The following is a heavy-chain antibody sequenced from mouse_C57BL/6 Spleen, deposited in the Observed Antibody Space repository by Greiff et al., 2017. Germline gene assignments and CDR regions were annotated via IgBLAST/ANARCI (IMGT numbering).Heavy chain of an antibody. CDR3: ARTVVPFDY. V-gene: IGHV1-80*01. CDR1: GYAFSSYW. D-gene: IGHD1-1*01. Sequence: VQLQQSGAELVKPGASVKISCKASGYAFSSYWMNWVKQRSGKGLEWIGQIYPGDGDTNYNGKFKGKATLTADKSSSTAYMQLSSLTSEDSAVYFCARTVVPFDYWGQGTTLTVSS. CDR2: IYPGDGDT. J-gene: IGHJ2*01.